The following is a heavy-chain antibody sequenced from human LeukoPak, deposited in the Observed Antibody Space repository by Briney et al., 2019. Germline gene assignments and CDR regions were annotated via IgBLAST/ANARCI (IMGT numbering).Heavy chain of an antibody. J-gene: IGHJ6*02. Sequence: GASVKVSCKASGYTFTGYYMHWVRQAPGQGLEWMGWINPNSGGTNHAQKFQGRVTMTRDTSISTAYMELSRLRSDDTAVYYCARPTTGTPLGYYYGMDVWGQGTTVTVSS. CDR1: GYTFTGYY. CDR3: ARPTTGTPLGYYYGMDV. V-gene: IGHV1-2*02. D-gene: IGHD1-1*01. CDR2: INPNSGGT.